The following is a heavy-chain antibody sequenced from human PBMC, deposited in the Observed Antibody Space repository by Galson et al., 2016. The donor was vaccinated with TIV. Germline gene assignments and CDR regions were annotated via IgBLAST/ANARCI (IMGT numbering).Heavy chain of an antibody. J-gene: IGHJ3*02. D-gene: IGHD4-17*01. CDR3: ARAVSSGDYAFDAFDI. CDR1: GFTFRTYT. V-gene: IGHV3-21*01. Sequence: LRLSCAAFGFTFRTYTMNWVRQAPGKGLEWVSYVSLSGSHIYYADSVKGRFTISRDNARNSLSLQMNSLRAEDTAVYFCARAVSSGDYAFDAFDIWGQGTVVTVPS. CDR2: VSLSGSHI.